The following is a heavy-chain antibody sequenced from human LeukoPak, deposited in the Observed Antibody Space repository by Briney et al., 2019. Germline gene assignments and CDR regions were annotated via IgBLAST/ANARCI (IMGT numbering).Heavy chain of an antibody. D-gene: IGHD6-19*01. Sequence: GGSLRLSCTASGFTFSSSWMGWARQAPGKGLEWVANIKEDGSWKHYAVSVQGRFTISRDNAKNSLYLQMNSLRAEDTAVYYCARDRGWYHADSWGQGTLVTVSS. J-gene: IGHJ4*02. CDR1: GFTFSSSW. CDR3: ARDRGWYHADS. V-gene: IGHV3-7*01. CDR2: IKEDGSWK.